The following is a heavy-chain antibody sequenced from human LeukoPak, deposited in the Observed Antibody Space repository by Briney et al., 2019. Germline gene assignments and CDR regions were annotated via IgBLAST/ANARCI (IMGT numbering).Heavy chain of an antibody. CDR1: GGSISSYY. V-gene: IGHV4-59*01. D-gene: IGHD3-22*01. Sequence: SETLSLTCTVSGGSISSYYWGWIRQPPGKGLEWIAYIHYSGSTNYNPSLKSRVTISVDTSKNQFSLKLSSVTAADTAVYYCVRGGYIYDSSGYYARFDYWGQGTLVTVSS. J-gene: IGHJ4*02. CDR2: IHYSGST. CDR3: VRGGYIYDSSGYYARFDY.